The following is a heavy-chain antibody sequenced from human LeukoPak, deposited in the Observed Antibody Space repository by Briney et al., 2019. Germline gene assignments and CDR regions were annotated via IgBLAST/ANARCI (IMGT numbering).Heavy chain of an antibody. CDR2: IYHSGST. CDR3: ASLEVSRQLARLAFDI. J-gene: IGHJ3*02. CDR1: GGSISSGGYY. D-gene: IGHD6-6*01. V-gene: IGHV4-30-2*01. Sequence: PSETLSLTCTVSGGSISSGGYYWSWIRQPPGKGLEWIGYIYHSGSTYYNPSLKSRVTISVDRSKNQFSLKLSSVTAADTAVYYCASLEVSRQLARLAFDIWGQGTMVTVSS.